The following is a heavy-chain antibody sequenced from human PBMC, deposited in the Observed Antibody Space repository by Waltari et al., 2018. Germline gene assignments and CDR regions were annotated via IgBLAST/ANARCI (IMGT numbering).Heavy chain of an antibody. D-gene: IGHD3-22*01. Sequence: FTFSSYAMSWVRQAPGKGLEWVSVIYSGGSTYYADSVKGRFTISRDNSKNTLYLQMNSLRAEDTAVYYCATMYDSSGSIDYWGQGTLVTVSS. CDR3: ATMYDSSGSIDY. CDR2: IYSGGST. J-gene: IGHJ4*02. V-gene: IGHV3-23*03. CDR1: FTFSSYA.